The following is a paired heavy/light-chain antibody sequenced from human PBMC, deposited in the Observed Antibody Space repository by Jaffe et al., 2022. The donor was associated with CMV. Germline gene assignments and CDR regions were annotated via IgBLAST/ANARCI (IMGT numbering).Light chain of an antibody. J-gene: IGLJ3*02. CDR3: GVWDDSVNAWV. Sequence: QSVPTQNPSASGTPGQRVTISCSGSASTIGRNSVNWYQQVPGTAPKLIIHSTYHRPTGVPDRFSGSRSGTSASLAISWLQSEDEADYYCGVWDDSVNAWVFGGGTKLTVL. V-gene: IGLV1-44*01. CDR2: STY. CDR1: ASTIGRNS.
Heavy chain of an antibody. J-gene: IGHJ4*02. Sequence: QVQLQESGPGLVKPSETLSLTCSVSGDSISPYFWTWIRQPAGKGLEWIGRIDTSWNTNYNPSLKGRVTLSIDTSKNQFSLKLSSVTAADTAVYYCARDDYDGDGGKNYFDYWGQGSLVTVSP. CDR1: GDSISPYF. D-gene: IGHD4-17*01. CDR3: ARDDYDGDGGKNYFDY. CDR2: IDTSWNT. V-gene: IGHV4-4*07.